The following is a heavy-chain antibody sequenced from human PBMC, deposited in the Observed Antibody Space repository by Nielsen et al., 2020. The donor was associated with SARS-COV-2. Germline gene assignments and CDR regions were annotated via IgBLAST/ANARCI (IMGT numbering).Heavy chain of an antibody. V-gene: IGHV3-30*18. CDR3: AKDYCSGGSCYSFDY. D-gene: IGHD2-15*01. CDR1: GFTFSSYG. CDR2: ISYDGSNK. Sequence: GGSLRLSCAASGFTFSSYGMHWVRQAPGKGLEWVAVISYDGSNKYYADSVKGRFTISRDNSKNTLYLQMNSLRAEDTAVYYCAKDYCSGGSCYSFDYWGQGTLVTVSS. J-gene: IGHJ4*02.